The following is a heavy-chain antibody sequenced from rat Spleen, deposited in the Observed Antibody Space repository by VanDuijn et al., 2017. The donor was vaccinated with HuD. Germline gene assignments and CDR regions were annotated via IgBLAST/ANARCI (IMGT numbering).Heavy chain of an antibody. Sequence: EVQLVESGGDLVQPGRSVRLSCAASGFTFSNFPMAWVRQAPTKGLEWVATLSTSGGSTYYRDSVKGRFTISRDNAKSTLYLQMDSLRSEDTATYYCTTRGIIHTMGIFDYWGQGVMVTVSS. CDR1: GFTFSNFP. CDR3: TTRGIIHTMGIFDY. CDR2: LSTSGGST. J-gene: IGHJ2*01. V-gene: IGHV5-46*01. D-gene: IGHD1-9*01.